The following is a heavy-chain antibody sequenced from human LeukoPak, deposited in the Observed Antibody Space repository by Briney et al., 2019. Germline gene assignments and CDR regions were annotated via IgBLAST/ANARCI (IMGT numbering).Heavy chain of an antibody. Sequence: PSETLSLTCAVYGGSFSGYYWSWIRQPPGKGLEWVSYISSSSSTIYYADSVKGRFTISRDNAKNSLYLQMNSLRDEDTAVYYCALALVSLHHIAAAGSTGAFYIWGQGTMVTVSS. CDR1: GGSFSGYY. J-gene: IGHJ3*02. CDR2: ISSSSSTI. V-gene: IGHV3-48*02. CDR3: ALALVSLHHIAAAGSTGAFYI. D-gene: IGHD6-13*01.